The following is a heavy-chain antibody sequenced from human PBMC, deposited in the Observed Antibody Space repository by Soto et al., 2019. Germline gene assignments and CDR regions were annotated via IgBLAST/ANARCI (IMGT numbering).Heavy chain of an antibody. CDR3: XXXXXXXXXXXXV. V-gene: IGHV4-4*02. Sequence: QVQLQESGPGLVKPSGTLSLTCAVSGGSISSSNWWSWVRQPPGKGLEWIGEIYHSGSTNYNPSLKSRVTISVDKSKNQLSLKLSSVTAAXXAXXXXXXXXXXXXXXXXVWGQGTTVTVSS. CDR1: GGSISSSNW. CDR2: IYHSGST. J-gene: IGHJ6*02.